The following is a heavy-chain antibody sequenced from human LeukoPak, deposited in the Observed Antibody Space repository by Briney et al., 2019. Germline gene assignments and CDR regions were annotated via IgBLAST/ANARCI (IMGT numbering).Heavy chain of an antibody. CDR1: GYRFNAYW. J-gene: IGHJ4*02. CDR2: IYPGDSET. Sequence: PGESLKISCKGSGYRFNAYWIAWVRQMPGKGLEWMGIIYPGDSETTYSPSFQGQVTISADKSISTAYLLWSSLKASDTAMYYCARRDGTLFDYWGQGTLVTVSS. V-gene: IGHV5-51*01. CDR3: ARRDGTLFDY. D-gene: IGHD1-1*01.